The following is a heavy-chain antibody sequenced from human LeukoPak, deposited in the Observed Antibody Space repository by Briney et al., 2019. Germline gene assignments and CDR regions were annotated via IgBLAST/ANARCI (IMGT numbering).Heavy chain of an antibody. CDR3: ARADAHSSGWTNYYYYGMDV. D-gene: IGHD6-19*01. V-gene: IGHV1-69*04. CDR2: IIPILGIA. Sequence: GSSVKVSCKASGGTFSSYAISWVRQAPGQGLEWMGRIIPILGIANYAQKFQGRVTITADKSTSTAYMELSSLRSEDTAVYYCARADAHSSGWTNYYYYGMDVWGQGTTVTVSS. CDR1: GGTFSSYA. J-gene: IGHJ6*02.